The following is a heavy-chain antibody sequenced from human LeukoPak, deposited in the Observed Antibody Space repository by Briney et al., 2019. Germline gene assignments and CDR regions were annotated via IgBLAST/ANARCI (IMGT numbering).Heavy chain of an antibody. CDR2: ITGSGGRT. CDR3: ARVGVVPAAIPDGFDI. Sequence: GGSLRLSCAASGFTFGSYAMNWVRQAPGKGLEWLSTITGSGGRTYYADSVKGRFTISRDNSKNTLYLQMNSLTAEDTAVYYCARVGVVPAAIPDGFDIWGQGTMVTVSS. J-gene: IGHJ3*02. CDR1: GFTFGSYA. D-gene: IGHD2-2*01. V-gene: IGHV3-23*01.